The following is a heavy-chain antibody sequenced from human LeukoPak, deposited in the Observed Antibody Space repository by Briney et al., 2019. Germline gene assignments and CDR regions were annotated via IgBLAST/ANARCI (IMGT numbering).Heavy chain of an antibody. Sequence: GASVKVSCKASGYTFTSYGISWVRQAPGQGLEWMGWIDPNTGDSNYVQKFQGRVTMTRDTSISTAYMELSRLRSDDTAVYYCARDGNTYSSSWYQGGYYYYMDVWGKGTTVTVSS. J-gene: IGHJ6*03. V-gene: IGHV1-2*02. CDR2: IDPNTGDS. CDR1: GYTFTSYG. CDR3: ARDGNTYSSSWYQGGYYYYMDV. D-gene: IGHD6-13*01.